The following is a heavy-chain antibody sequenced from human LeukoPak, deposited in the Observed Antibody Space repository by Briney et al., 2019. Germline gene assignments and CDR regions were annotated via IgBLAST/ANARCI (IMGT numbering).Heavy chain of an antibody. CDR1: GGSFSGYY. J-gene: IGHJ3*02. D-gene: IGHD4-23*01. Sequence: PSETLSLTCAVYGGSFSGYYWSWIRQPPGKGLEWVSVIYSGGSTYYADSVKGRFTISRDDSKNTLYLQMNSLRAEDTAVYCCARGGSTTVDPEAFDIWGQGTMVTVSS. CDR3: ARGGSTTVDPEAFDI. CDR2: IYSGGST. V-gene: IGHV3-66*01.